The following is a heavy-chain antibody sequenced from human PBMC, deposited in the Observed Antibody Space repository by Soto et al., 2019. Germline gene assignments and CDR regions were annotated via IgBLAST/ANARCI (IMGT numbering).Heavy chain of an antibody. Sequence: GGSLRLSCAASGFTFSSHAMNWVRQAPGKGLEWVSVISGSGGSTYYADSVKGRFTISRDNSKNTLYLQMNTLRAEDTAIYYCARSSTTVITEVLVYWGQGTLVTVSS. CDR2: ISGSGGST. CDR3: ARSSTTVITEVLVY. CDR1: GFTFSSHA. V-gene: IGHV3-23*01. D-gene: IGHD4-17*01. J-gene: IGHJ4*02.